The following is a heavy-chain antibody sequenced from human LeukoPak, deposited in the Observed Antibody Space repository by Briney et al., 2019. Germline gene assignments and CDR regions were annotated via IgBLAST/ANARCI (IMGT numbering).Heavy chain of an antibody. CDR1: GVSISSGSYY. CDR3: ARGDSNYPRANAFDI. V-gene: IGHV4-61*02. Sequence: PSQTLSLTCTVSGVSISSGSYYWSWLRQPAGKGLEWIGRIYTSGSTNYNPSLKSRVTISVDTSKNQFSLKLSSVTAADTAVYYCARGDSNYPRANAFDIWGQGTMVTVSS. CDR2: IYTSGST. D-gene: IGHD4-11*01. J-gene: IGHJ3*02.